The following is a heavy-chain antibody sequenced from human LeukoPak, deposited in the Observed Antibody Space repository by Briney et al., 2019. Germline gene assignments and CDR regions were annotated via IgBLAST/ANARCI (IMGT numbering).Heavy chain of an antibody. Sequence: PGGSLRLSCAASGFTFSSYAMHWVRQAPGKGLEWVAVISYDGSNKYYADSVKGRFTISRDNSKNTLYLQMNSLRAEDTAVYYCARLWFEESRDYWGQGTLVTVSS. CDR3: ARLWFEESRDY. V-gene: IGHV3-30-3*01. CDR2: ISYDGSNK. D-gene: IGHD3-10*01. CDR1: GFTFSSYA. J-gene: IGHJ4*02.